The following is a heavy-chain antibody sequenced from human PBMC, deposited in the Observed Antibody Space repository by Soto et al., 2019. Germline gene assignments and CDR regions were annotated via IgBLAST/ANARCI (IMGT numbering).Heavy chain of an antibody. D-gene: IGHD6-13*01. J-gene: IGHJ6*02. CDR1: GYTFTGYY. CDR2: INPNSGGT. Sequence: ASVKVSCKASGYTFTGYYMHWVRQAPGQGLEWMGWINPNSGGTNYAQKFQGWVTMTRDTSISTAYMELSRLRSDDTAVYYCARSHIAAAGTPTDMDVWGQGTTVTVSS. V-gene: IGHV1-2*04. CDR3: ARSHIAAAGTPTDMDV.